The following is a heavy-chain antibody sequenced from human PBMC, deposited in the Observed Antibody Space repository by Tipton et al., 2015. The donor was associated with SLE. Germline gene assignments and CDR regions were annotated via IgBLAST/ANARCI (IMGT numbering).Heavy chain of an antibody. D-gene: IGHD2-21*01. J-gene: IGHJ4*02. CDR2: TSGDLGNT. V-gene: IGHV1-18*04. CDR3: ARDESLLPCGY. Sequence: QVQLVQSGAEVKKPGTSVKVSCKASGYRFKDYGITWVRQAPGHVLEWMGWTSGDLGNTNYPQKFQGRVTMTIDPSTSTTYMELRSLTSDDTAVYYCARDESLLPCGYWGQGTLVTVSA. CDR1: GYRFKDYG.